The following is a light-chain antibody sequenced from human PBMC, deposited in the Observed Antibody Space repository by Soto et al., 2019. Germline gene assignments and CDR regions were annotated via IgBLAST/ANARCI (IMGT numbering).Light chain of an antibody. CDR3: QKYYSAPWT. CDR1: QGISNY. J-gene: IGKJ1*01. CDR2: GAS. V-gene: IGKV1-27*01. Sequence: DIQMTQSPSSLSASVGDRVTISCRASQGISNYLGWYQQKPGKVPKLLIYGASTLQSGVPSRFSGSGSGTDFILTISSLQPEDVATYYCQKYYSAPWTFGQGTKVEIK.